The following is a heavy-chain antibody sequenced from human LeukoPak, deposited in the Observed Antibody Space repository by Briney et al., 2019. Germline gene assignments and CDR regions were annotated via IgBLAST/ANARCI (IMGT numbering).Heavy chain of an antibody. V-gene: IGHV3-7*01. CDR2: IKQDGSEK. J-gene: IGHJ6*03. CDR1: GFPLSSYW. Sequence: GGSLRLSCAASGFPLSSYWMGWVRQAPGKGLEWVANIKQDGSEKYYVDSVKGRFTISRDNAKNSLYLQMNSLRAEDTAVYYCARGLRGSYSLYYYMDVWGKGTTVTVSS. CDR3: ARGLRGSYSLYYYMDV. D-gene: IGHD1-26*01.